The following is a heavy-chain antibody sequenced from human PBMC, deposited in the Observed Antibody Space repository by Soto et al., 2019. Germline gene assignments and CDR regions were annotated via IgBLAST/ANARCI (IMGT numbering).Heavy chain of an antibody. D-gene: IGHD3-22*01. CDR1: GGTFSSYA. CDR2: IIPIFGTA. V-gene: IGHV1-69*01. Sequence: QVQLVQSGAEVKKPGSSVKVSCKASGGTFSSYAISWVRQAPGQGLEWMGGIIPIFGTANYAQKFQGRVTITADESTSTAYMELSSLRSEDTAVDYCARAQRYYYDSSGYFYYYYYGMDVWGQGTTVTVSS. CDR3: ARAQRYYYDSSGYFYYYYYGMDV. J-gene: IGHJ6*02.